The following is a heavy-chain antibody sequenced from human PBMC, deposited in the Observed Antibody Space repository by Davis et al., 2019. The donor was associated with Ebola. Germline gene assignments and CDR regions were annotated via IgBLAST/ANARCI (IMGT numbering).Heavy chain of an antibody. D-gene: IGHD3-10*01. J-gene: IGHJ4*02. CDR3: VCFGESQFQFDY. V-gene: IGHV1-2*02. CDR1: GYTFTGYY. CDR2: INPNSGGT. Sequence: ASVKVSCKASGYTFTGYYMHWVRQAPGQGLEWMGWINPNSGGTNYAQKLQGRVTMTTDTSTSTAYMELRSLRSEDTAMYYCVCFGESQFQFDYWGQGTLVTVSS.